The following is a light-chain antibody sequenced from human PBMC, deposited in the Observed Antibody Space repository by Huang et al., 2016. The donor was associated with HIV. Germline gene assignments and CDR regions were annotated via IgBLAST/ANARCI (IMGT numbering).Light chain of an antibody. V-gene: IGKV1-39*01. Sequence: DIQMTPSPLSLSASVGERVNIPCRASPSISSYLNWYQQKPGKAPKVLIYTTSPLQGGVPSRFSGSGAGTDFSLTISSLQPEDFATYYCQQSYRTPWAFGQGTKVEIK. CDR2: TTS. CDR3: QQSYRTPWA. CDR1: PSISSY. J-gene: IGKJ1*01.